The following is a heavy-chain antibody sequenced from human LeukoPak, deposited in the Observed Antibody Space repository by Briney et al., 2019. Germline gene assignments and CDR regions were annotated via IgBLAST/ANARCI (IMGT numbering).Heavy chain of an antibody. CDR2: TYHSGST. Sequence: SETLSLTCVVSGGLISNYYWSWIRQSPGKGLEWIGYTYHSGSTNYNPSLKSRLIISVDTSKNQFSLRLSSVTAADTAVYYCARYEVAGGKFDYWGQGIRVTVSS. D-gene: IGHD3-16*01. V-gene: IGHV4-59*01. J-gene: IGHJ4*02. CDR1: GGLISNYY. CDR3: ARYEVAGGKFDY.